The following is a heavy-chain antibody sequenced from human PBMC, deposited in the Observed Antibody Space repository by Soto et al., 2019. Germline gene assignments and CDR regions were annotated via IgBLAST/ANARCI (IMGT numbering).Heavy chain of an antibody. CDR3: ARIHSITWGSYFYGMDV. CDR2: IFSNDEK. V-gene: IGHV2-26*01. D-gene: IGHD3-16*01. Sequence: SGPTLVNPSETLTLTCSVSGFSLSDTTMGVSWIRQPPRKALEWLAHIFSNDEKSYSTSLKTRLTISKDASRSQVVLTMTNMDPVDTATYYCARIHSITWGSYFYGMDVWGQGTTVTVSS. J-gene: IGHJ6*02. CDR1: GFSLSDTTMG.